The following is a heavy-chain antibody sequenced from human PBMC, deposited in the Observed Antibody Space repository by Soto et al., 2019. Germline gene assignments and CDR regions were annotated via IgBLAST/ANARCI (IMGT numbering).Heavy chain of an antibody. D-gene: IGHD5-12*01. CDR3: AKDRALGYSGYHWGYFDY. J-gene: IGHJ4*02. V-gene: IGHV3-30*18. CDR1: GFTFSSYG. Sequence: QVQLVESGGGVVQPGRSLRVSCAASGFTFSSYGMHWVRQAPGKGLEWVAVISYDGSNKYYADSVKGRFTISRDNSKNTLYLQMNSLRAEDTAVYYCAKDRALGYSGYHWGYFDYWGQGTLVTVSS. CDR2: ISYDGSNK.